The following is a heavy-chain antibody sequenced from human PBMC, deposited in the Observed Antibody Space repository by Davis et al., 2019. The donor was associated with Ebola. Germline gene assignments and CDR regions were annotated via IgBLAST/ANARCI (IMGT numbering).Heavy chain of an antibody. J-gene: IGHJ3*02. CDR3: ARDRGDSSGWYTAFDI. D-gene: IGHD6-19*01. V-gene: IGHV4-4*07. CDR2: IYTSGST. Sequence: PSETLSLTCTVSGGSISSYYWSWIRQPAGKGLEWIGRIYTSGSTNYNPSLKSRVTMSVDTSKNQFSLKLSSVTAADTAVYYCARDRGDSSGWYTAFDIWGQGTMVTVSS. CDR1: GGSISSYY.